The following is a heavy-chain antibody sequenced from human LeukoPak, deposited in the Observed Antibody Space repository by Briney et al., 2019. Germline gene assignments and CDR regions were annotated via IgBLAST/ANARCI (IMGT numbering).Heavy chain of an antibody. J-gene: IGHJ6*02. CDR1: GYTFTSYG. CDR3: ARVQAAAGTVYGMDV. CDR2: ISAYNGNT. Sequence: ASVKVSCKASGYTFTSYGISWVRQAPGQGLEWMGWISAYNGNTNYAQKLQGRVTMTTDTSTSTAYMELSSLRSEDTAVYYCARVQAAAGTVYGMDVWGQGTTVTVSS. D-gene: IGHD6-13*01. V-gene: IGHV1-18*01.